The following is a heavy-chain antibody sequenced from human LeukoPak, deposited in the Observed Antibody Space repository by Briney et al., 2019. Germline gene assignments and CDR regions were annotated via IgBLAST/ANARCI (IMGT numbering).Heavy chain of an antibody. CDR3: AAPVRGSGSYYSRMDV. Sequence: QTGGSLRLSCIASGFTFSSYWMSWVRQAPGKGLEWVANIKQDGSEKYYVDSVKGRFTISRDNAKNSLSLQMNSLRSEDTAVYYCAAPVRGSGSYYSRMDVWGQGTTVTVSS. J-gene: IGHJ6*02. D-gene: IGHD3-10*01. CDR2: IKQDGSEK. CDR1: GFTFSSYW. V-gene: IGHV3-7*05.